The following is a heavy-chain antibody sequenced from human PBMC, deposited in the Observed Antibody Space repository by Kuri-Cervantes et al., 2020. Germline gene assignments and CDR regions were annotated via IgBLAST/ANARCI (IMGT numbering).Heavy chain of an antibody. V-gene: IGHV3-30*01. J-gene: IGHJ6*03. CDR3: ARGVLEWLFPVPYYYYYYMDV. D-gene: IGHD3-3*01. CDR1: GFTFSSYA. Sequence: GGSLRLSCAASGFTFSSYAMHWVRQPPGKGLEWVAVISYDGSNKYYADSVKGRFTISRDNSKNTLYLQMNSLRSEDTAVYYCARGVLEWLFPVPYYYYYYMDVWGKGTTVTVSS. CDR2: ISYDGSNK.